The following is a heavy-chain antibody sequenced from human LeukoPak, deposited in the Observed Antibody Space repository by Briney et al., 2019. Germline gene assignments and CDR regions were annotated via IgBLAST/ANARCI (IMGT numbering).Heavy chain of an antibody. D-gene: IGHD2-2*01. V-gene: IGHV3-11*01. Sequence: GGSLRLSCAASGFTFSDYYMSWIRQAPGKGLEWVSYISSSGSTIYYADSVKGRFTISRDNAKNSLYLQMNSLRAEDTAAYYCARDRISSGPSYCSSTSCHYYYYGMDVWGKGTTVTVSS. J-gene: IGHJ6*04. CDR3: ARDRISSGPSYCSSTSCHYYYYGMDV. CDR1: GFTFSDYY. CDR2: ISSSGSTI.